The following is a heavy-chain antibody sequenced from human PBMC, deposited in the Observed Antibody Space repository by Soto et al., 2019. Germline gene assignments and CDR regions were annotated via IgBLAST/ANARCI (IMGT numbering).Heavy chain of an antibody. D-gene: IGHD3-10*01. V-gene: IGHV3-30*18. Sequence: GGSLRLSCAASGFTFSSYGMHWVRQAPGKGLEWVAVISYDGSNKYYADSVKGRFTISRDNSKNTLYLQMNSLRAEDTAVYYCAKGEGVAGLYYYYYGMDVWGQGTTVTVSS. CDR1: GFTFSSYG. CDR3: AKGEGVAGLYYYYYGMDV. J-gene: IGHJ6*02. CDR2: ISYDGSNK.